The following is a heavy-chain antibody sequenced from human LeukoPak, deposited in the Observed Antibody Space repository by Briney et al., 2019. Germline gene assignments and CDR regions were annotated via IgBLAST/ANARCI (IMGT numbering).Heavy chain of an antibody. CDR3: ARRMGPNFFDY. CDR1: GYSFSSYF. D-gene: IGHD1-26*01. Sequence: ASVKVSCKASGYSFSSYFIYWVRHAPGQGLQWMGGVNPSGGTTIYSQRFQDRVTMTRDTSTTTVYMELTSLRSEDTAVYYCARRMGPNFFDYWGQGTLVTVSS. J-gene: IGHJ4*02. CDR2: VNPSGGTT. V-gene: IGHV1-46*01.